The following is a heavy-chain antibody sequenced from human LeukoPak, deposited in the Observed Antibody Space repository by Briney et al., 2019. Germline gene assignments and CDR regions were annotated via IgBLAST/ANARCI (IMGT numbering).Heavy chain of an antibody. J-gene: IGHJ4*02. D-gene: IGHD1-26*01. CDR2: ISSGSTTI. CDR1: GFTFSSYS. Sequence: PGGSLRLSCAASGFTFSSYSMNWVRQAPGKGLLWVSYISSGSTTIYYADSVKGRFTVSRDNAKNSLYLQMNSLRDEDTAVYYCARVAGGSYSVDHWGQGTLVTVSA. V-gene: IGHV3-48*02. CDR3: ARVAGGSYSVDH.